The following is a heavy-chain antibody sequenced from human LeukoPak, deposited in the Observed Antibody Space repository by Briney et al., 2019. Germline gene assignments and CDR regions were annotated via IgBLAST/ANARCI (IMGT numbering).Heavy chain of an antibody. CDR2: IYYSGST. J-gene: IGHJ4*02. V-gene: IGHV4-39*07. CDR3: ARVGYDFWSGYYTGGYFDY. D-gene: IGHD3-3*01. CDR1: GGSISSSSDY. Sequence: PSETLSLTCTVSGGSISSSSDYWGWIRQPPGKGLEWIGSIYYSGSTNYNPSLKSRVTISVDTSKNQFSLKLSSVTAADTAVYYCARVGYDFWSGYYTGGYFDYWGQGTLVTVSS.